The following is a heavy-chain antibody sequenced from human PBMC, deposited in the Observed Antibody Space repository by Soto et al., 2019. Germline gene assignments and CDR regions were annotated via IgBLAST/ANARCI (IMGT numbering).Heavy chain of an antibody. V-gene: IGHV3-11*06. CDR2: SSNSGSFT. CDR1: GFTLSDHY. CDR3: VKSGDNYNALDY. D-gene: IGHD1-1*01. Sequence: LRLSCTASGFTLSDHYMIWIRQAPGKGLEWIGYSSNSGSFTRYADSVKGRFSISRDNAKNSLYLQINSLRGDDTAIYYCVKSGDNYNALDYWGQGTPVTVSS. J-gene: IGHJ4*02.